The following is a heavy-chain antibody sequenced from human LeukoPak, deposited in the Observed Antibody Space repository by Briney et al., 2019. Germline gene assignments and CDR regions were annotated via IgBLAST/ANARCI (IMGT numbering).Heavy chain of an antibody. CDR2: ISNDGNKK. CDR1: GFTFDNYA. V-gene: IGHV3-30-3*01. CDR3: ARWRGQYYYDSRGYRGAIDY. D-gene: IGHD3-22*01. J-gene: IGHJ4*02. Sequence: GGSLRLSCTASGFTFDNYALHGVRQTPARGLEWVAVISNDGNKKFYTDSVKGRFIISRDNSKNTLSLQMSSLRLEDAAVYYCARWRGQYYYDSRGYRGAIDYWGQGTLVTVSS.